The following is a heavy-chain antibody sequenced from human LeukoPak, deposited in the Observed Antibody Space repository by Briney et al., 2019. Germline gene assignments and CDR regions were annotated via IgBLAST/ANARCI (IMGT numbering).Heavy chain of an antibody. J-gene: IGHJ5*02. V-gene: IGHV4-59*11. D-gene: IGHD5-24*01. CDR2: IYYSGST. Sequence: SETLSLTCTVSGGSISSHYWSWIRQPPGKGLEWIGYIYYSGSTNYNPSLKSRVTISVDTSKNQFSLKLSSVTAADTAVYYCARDNRGARLDPGGSGRDGYNYDWFDPWGQGTLVTVSS. CDR3: ARDNRGARLDPGGSGRDGYNYDWFDP. CDR1: GGSISSHY.